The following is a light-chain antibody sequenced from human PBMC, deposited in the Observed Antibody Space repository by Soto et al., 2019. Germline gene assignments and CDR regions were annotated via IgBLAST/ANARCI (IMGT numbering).Light chain of an antibody. CDR1: SSDVGGYNY. CDR2: DVT. Sequence: QSALTQPRSVSGSPGQSVTISCTGTSSDVGGYNYVSWYQQNPGKAPKLMILDVTKRPSGVPDRFSGSKSGNTASLTISGLQADDEADYYCCSYAGNYTYVFGTGTKLTVL. CDR3: CSYAGNYTYV. J-gene: IGLJ1*01. V-gene: IGLV2-11*01.